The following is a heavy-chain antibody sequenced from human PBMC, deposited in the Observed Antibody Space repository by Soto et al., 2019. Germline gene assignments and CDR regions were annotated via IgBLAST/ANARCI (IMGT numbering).Heavy chain of an antibody. CDR1: GFTFGSYA. D-gene: IGHD3-3*01. J-gene: IGHJ6*02. CDR2: ISSDRRNK. V-gene: IGHV3-30-3*01. Sequence: EESLRLSCAASGFTFGSYAMHWVRQAPGKGLRWVVVISSDRRNKYYADSVKGRFTISRDNSKNTLYLQMNSLRAEDTAVYYWARDPRDRQDYDFWSGYSMYYYYGMDVWGQGTTVTVSS. CDR3: ARDPRDRQDYDFWSGYSMYYYYGMDV.